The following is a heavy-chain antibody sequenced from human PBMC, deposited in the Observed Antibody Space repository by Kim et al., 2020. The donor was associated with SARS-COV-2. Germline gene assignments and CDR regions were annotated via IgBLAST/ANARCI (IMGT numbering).Heavy chain of an antibody. Sequence: AQKCQGRVTIPADGSTSTAYMELSSLRSEDTAVYYCARDRIQLWLGAFDIWGQGTMVTVSS. CDR3: ARDRIQLWLGAFDI. D-gene: IGHD5-18*01. V-gene: IGHV1-69*01. J-gene: IGHJ3*02.